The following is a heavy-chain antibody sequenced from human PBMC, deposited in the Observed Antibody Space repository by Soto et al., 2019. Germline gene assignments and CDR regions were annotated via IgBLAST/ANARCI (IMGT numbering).Heavy chain of an antibody. CDR2: IIPFFGTA. J-gene: IGHJ4*02. Sequence: SVKVSCKASGGTFSTFGISWVRQAPGQGLEWMGGIIPFFGTARYSQKFEDRITITADESTNTVYMDLRSLTSEDTAIYYCAKYAPMAAADKYYYDFWGQGALVTVSS. CDR1: GGTFSTFG. V-gene: IGHV1-69*13. CDR3: AKYAPMAAADKYYYDF. D-gene: IGHD2-2*01.